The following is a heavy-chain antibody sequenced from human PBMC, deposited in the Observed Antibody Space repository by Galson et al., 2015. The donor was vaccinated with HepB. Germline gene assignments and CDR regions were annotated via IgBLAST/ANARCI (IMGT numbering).Heavy chain of an antibody. CDR1: GFTFTDYT. Sequence: SLRLSCAASGFTFTDYTMHWVRQTPGKGLEWVSLITWDGGSTHSADSVKGRFTISRDNNRNPLYLQMNSLRTADTALYYCAKDGFDYWGQGTLVTVSS. V-gene: IGHV3-43*01. CDR3: AKDGFDY. CDR2: ITWDGGST. J-gene: IGHJ4*02.